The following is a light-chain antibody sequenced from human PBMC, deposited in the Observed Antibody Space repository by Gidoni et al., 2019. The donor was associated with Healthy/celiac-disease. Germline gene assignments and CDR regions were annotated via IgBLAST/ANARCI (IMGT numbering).Light chain of an antibody. CDR2: KAS. J-gene: IGKJ1*01. CDR1: QSISSW. V-gene: IGKV1-5*03. Sequence: DIQMTQSPSTLSASVGDRVTITCRASQSISSWLAWYRQKPGKAPKVLIYKASRLESGVPSRFSGSGSGTEFTLTISSLQPDDFATYYCQQYNSYPWTFXQXTKVEIK. CDR3: QQYNSYPWT.